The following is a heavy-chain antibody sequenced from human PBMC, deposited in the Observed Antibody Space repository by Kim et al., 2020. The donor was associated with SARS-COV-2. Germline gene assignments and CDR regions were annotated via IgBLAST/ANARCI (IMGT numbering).Heavy chain of an antibody. Sequence: SETLSLTCAVYGGSFSGYYWSWIRQPPGKGLEWIGEINHSGSTNYNPSLKSRVTISVDTSKNQFSLKLSSVTAADTAVYYCARALGTPGIAAAGTRGRGPSRRSYFDYWGQGTLVTVSS. V-gene: IGHV4-34*01. CDR1: GGSFSGYY. CDR3: ARALGTPGIAAAGTRGRGPSRRSYFDY. J-gene: IGHJ4*02. CDR2: INHSGST. D-gene: IGHD6-13*01.